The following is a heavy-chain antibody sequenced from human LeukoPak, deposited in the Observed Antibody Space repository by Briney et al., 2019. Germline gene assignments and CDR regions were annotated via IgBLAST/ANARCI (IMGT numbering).Heavy chain of an antibody. V-gene: IGHV3-43*02. CDR1: GFTFDDYA. Sequence: GGSLRLSCAASGFTFDDYAMHWVRQAPGKGLEWVSLISGDGGSTYYADSVKGRFTISRDYSKNSLYLQMNSLRTEDTALYYCAKGSLDILTGYLDYWGQGTLVTVSS. CDR2: ISGDGGST. D-gene: IGHD3-9*01. CDR3: AKGSLDILTGYLDY. J-gene: IGHJ4*02.